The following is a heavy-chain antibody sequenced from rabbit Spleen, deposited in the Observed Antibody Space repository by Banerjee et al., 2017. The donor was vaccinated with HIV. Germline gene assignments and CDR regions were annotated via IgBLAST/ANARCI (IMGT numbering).Heavy chain of an antibody. CDR2: IDPVFGST. J-gene: IGHJ4*01. Sequence: QLVESGGGLVQPGGSLKLSCKVSGFDFSSYYMTWVRQAPGKGLEWTGYIDPVFGSTYYASWVNGRFTISSHNAQNTLYLQLNSLTAADTATYFCVRDRANIGGDYGPYYFDLWGQGTLVTVS. CDR3: VRDRANIGGDYGPYYFDL. CDR1: GFDFSSYY. D-gene: IGHD2-1*01. V-gene: IGHV1S7*01.